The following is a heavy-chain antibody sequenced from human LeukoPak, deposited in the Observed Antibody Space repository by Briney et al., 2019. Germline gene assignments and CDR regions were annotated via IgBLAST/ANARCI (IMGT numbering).Heavy chain of an antibody. D-gene: IGHD7-27*01. J-gene: IGHJ4*02. V-gene: IGHV3-66*01. Sequence: PGGSLRLSCAASGFTVTTNYMTWVRQAPGKGLEWVSVIYSGGNTYYADSVKGRFTLSRDSSKNTLYLQINSLRAEDTAVYYCARRSSVNWGIDYWGQGTLVTVSS. CDR3: ARRSSVNWGIDY. CDR1: GFTVTTNY. CDR2: IYSGGNT.